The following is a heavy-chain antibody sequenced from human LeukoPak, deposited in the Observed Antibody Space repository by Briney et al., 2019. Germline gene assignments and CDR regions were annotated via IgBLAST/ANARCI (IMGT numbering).Heavy chain of an antibody. CDR2: ISSSSYI. D-gene: IGHD2-2*01. V-gene: IGHV3-21*01. Sequence: GGSVRLSCGASGFTFSIYSMNWVRQAPGEGLEWVSSISSSSYIYYADSVKGRFTISRDNAKNSLYLQMNSLRAEDTAVYDCARDLGANVPATAPIDYWGQGTLVTVSS. J-gene: IGHJ4*02. CDR3: ARDLGANVPATAPIDY. CDR1: GFTFSIYS.